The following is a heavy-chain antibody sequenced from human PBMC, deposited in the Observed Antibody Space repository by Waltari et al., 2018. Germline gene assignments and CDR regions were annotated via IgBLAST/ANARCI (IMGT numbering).Heavy chain of an antibody. Sequence: QVHLVASGGGVVQSGKSLRLSCAASGFTIKDFAMHWVRQAPGQGLEGVSVISSDGTNKYYADSVKGRFIISRDNSGSTLYLQMNSLRPQDTAIYYCARGDCRSTSCYSLESWGHGTLVTVS. CDR1: GFTIKDFA. CDR2: ISSDGTNK. J-gene: IGHJ1*01. CDR3: ARGDCRSTSCYSLES. D-gene: IGHD2-2*01. V-gene: IGHV3-30*01.